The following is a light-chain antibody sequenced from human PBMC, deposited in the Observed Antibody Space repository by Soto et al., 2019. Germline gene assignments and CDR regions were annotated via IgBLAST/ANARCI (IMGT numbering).Light chain of an antibody. CDR2: SNT. Sequence: QSVLTQPPSVSGAPGQRVTISCTGSNSNIGAGFGVQWYQQFPRTAPRLLIYSNTNRPSGVPDRFSASKSGTSASLAITGLRAEDEADYYCSSYTSSSTLVFGTGTKLTVL. V-gene: IGLV1-40*01. CDR3: SSYTSSSTLV. CDR1: NSNIGAGFG. J-gene: IGLJ1*01.